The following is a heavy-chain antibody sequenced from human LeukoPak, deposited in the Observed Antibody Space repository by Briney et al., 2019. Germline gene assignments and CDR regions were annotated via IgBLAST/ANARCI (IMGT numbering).Heavy chain of an antibody. CDR3: AKDMWSTVTTPFDY. J-gene: IGHJ4*02. CDR2: ISWNSGSI. D-gene: IGHD4-17*01. V-gene: IGHV3-9*01. CDR1: GFTFDDYA. Sequence: GGSLRLSCAASGFTFDDYAMHWVRQAPGKGLEWVSGISWNSGSIGYADSVKGRFTISRDNAKNSLYLQMNSLRAEDTALYYCAKDMWSTVTTPFDYWGQGTLVTVSS.